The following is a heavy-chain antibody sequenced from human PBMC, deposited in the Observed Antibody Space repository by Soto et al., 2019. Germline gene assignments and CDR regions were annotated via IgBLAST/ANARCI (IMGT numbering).Heavy chain of an antibody. CDR3: ARGYGSGWFLDF. CDR2: IYSGGGT. Sequence: EVQLVESGGGLVQPGGSLRLSCAASGFTVSSNYMSWVRQAPGEGLEWVSVIYSGGGTFYTDSVRGRFTISRDNSKNTLDLQMNSLRVEDTAVYYCARGYGSGWFLDFWGQGALVTVSS. V-gene: IGHV3-66*01. D-gene: IGHD6-19*01. CDR1: GFTVSSNY. J-gene: IGHJ4*02.